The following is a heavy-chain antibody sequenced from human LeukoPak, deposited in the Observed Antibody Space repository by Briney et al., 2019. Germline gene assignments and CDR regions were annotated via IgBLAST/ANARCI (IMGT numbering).Heavy chain of an antibody. CDR2: ISSSGGTI. Sequence: PGGSLRLSCAASGFTFSDYYMSWIRQAPGKGLEWVSYISSSGGTIYYADPVKGRFTISRDNAKNSLYLQMNSLRAEDTAVYYCARGSPWFGELSPFDPWGQGTLVTVSS. J-gene: IGHJ5*02. CDR3: ARGSPWFGELSPFDP. CDR1: GFTFSDYY. V-gene: IGHV3-11*01. D-gene: IGHD3-10*01.